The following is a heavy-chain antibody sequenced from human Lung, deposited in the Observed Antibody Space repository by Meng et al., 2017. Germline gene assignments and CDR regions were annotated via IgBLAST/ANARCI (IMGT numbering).Heavy chain of an antibody. D-gene: IGHD3-10*01. CDR1: GFMVINHY. J-gene: IGHJ4*02. Sequence: VHLVDSVDGLAPPWGSLRLLLAASGFMVINHYMNWVRQAPWKGLELVSAVYSGGSTYYADSVKGRFTISRDNSKNTLDLQMNSLRAEDTAVYYCARMHYYGSGERDYWGQGTLVTVSS. CDR3: ARMHYYGSGERDY. CDR2: VYSGGST. V-gene: IGHV3-66*02.